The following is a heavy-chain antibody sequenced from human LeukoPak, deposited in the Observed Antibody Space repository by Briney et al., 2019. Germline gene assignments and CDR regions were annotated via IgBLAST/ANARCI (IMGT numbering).Heavy chain of an antibody. V-gene: IGHV1-8*01. D-gene: IGHD6-6*01. J-gene: IGHJ4*02. Sequence: XXWVRQATGQGLEWMGWMNPNSGNTAYAQKFQGRVTMSRDTSISTAYMELSSLRSEDTAVYYCARLPKYSRPLDYWGQGTLVTVSS. CDR3: ARLPKYSRPLDY. CDR2: MNPNSGNT.